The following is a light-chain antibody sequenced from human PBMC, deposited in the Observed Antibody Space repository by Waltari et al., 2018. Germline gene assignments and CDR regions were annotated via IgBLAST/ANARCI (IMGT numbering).Light chain of an antibody. Sequence: QSALTQPPSASGTPGQTVTIFCSGGTSNIGSNVVNWYQQVPGTAPKLLIYSNTSRPSGVPDRFSGSKSGTSASLAISGIQSDDEGDYYCATWDDRLTGVVFGGGTQVTVL. CDR2: SNT. V-gene: IGLV1-44*01. CDR3: ATWDDRLTGVV. J-gene: IGLJ2*01. CDR1: TSNIGSNV.